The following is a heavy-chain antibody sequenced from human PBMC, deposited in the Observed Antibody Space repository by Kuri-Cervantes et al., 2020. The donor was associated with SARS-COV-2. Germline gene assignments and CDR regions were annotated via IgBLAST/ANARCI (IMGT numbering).Heavy chain of an antibody. D-gene: IGHD3-9*01. CDR2: ISSSSSTI. CDR3: MVSPLVNGRARGS. CDR1: GFTFSSYS. J-gene: IGHJ5*02. Sequence: GESLKISCAASGFTFSSYSMNWVRQAPGKGLEWVSYISSSSSTIYYADSVKGRFTISRDNAKNSLYLQMNSLRDEDTAVYYCMVSPLVNGRARGSWGQGTVVTVSS. V-gene: IGHV3-48*02.